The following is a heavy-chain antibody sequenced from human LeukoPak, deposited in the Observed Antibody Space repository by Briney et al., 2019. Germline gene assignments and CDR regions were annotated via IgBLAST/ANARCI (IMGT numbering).Heavy chain of an antibody. CDR2: IKQDGSEK. Sequence: GGSLRLSCAASGFTFSSYWMSWVRQAPGKGLEWVANIKQDGSEKYYVDSVKGRFTISRDNSKNTLYLQMNSLRAEDTAVYYCARGGGGYYDSSGYDYFDYWGQGTLVTVSS. J-gene: IGHJ4*02. V-gene: IGHV3-7*01. CDR1: GFTFSSYW. D-gene: IGHD3-22*01. CDR3: ARGGGGYYDSSGYDYFDY.